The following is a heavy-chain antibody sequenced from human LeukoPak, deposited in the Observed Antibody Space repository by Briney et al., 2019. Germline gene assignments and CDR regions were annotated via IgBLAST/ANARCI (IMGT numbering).Heavy chain of an antibody. V-gene: IGHV3-30*04. J-gene: IGHJ4*02. CDR1: GLVFNYYT. CDR3: AKDSGSYAFDFDY. D-gene: IGHD1-26*01. CDR2: ISSDGTDK. Sequence: GGSLRLSCAASGLVFNYYTMHWVRQTPNRGLEWVAVISSDGTDKHYADSVKGRFTISRDNSKNTLYLQMNSLRAEDTAVYYCAKDSGSYAFDFDYWGQGTLVTVSS.